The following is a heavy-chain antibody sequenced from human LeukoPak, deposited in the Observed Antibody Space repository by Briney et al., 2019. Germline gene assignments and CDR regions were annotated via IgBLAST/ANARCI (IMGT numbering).Heavy chain of an antibody. J-gene: IGHJ6*02. D-gene: IGHD3-9*01. V-gene: IGHV1-2*02. CDR1: GYTFTGYY. CDR3: ATPKGRYYDILTGYSTLYGMDV. CDR2: INPNSGGT. Sequence: ASVKVSCKAFGYTFTGYYMHWVRQAPGQGLEWMGWINPNSGGTNYAQKFQGRVTMTRDTSISTAYMELSRLRSDDTAVYYCATPKGRYYDILTGYSTLYGMDVWGQGTTVTVSS.